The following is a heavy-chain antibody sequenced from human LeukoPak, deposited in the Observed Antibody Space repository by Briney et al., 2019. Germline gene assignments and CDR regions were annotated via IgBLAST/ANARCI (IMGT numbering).Heavy chain of an antibody. CDR3: ARLNYDSSGRLPYYYYYYMDV. CDR1: GGSICSSSYY. V-gene: IGHV4-39*01. D-gene: IGHD3-22*01. CDR2: IYYSGST. Sequence: SETLSLTCTVSGGSICSSSYYWGWIRQPPGKGLEWIGSIYYSGSTYYNPSLKSRVTISVDTSKNQFSLKLSSVTAADTAVYYCARLNYDSSGRLPYYYYYYMDVWGKGTTVTISS. J-gene: IGHJ6*03.